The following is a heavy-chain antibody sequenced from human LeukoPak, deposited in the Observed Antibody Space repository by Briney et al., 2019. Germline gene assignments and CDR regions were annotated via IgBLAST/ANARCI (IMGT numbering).Heavy chain of an antibody. D-gene: IGHD1-26*01. CDR1: AFIFSGHW. J-gene: IGHJ3*02. CDR3: AKLASGSYFDAFDI. Sequence: GGSLRLSCEGSAFIFSGHWMNWVRQAPGKGLEWVAVISYDGSNKYYADSVKGRFTISRDNSKNTLYLQMNSLRAEDTAVYYCAKLASGSYFDAFDIWGQGTMVTVSS. CDR2: ISYDGSNK. V-gene: IGHV3-30*18.